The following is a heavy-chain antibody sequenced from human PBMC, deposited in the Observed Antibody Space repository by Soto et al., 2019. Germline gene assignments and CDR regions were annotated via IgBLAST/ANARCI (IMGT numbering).Heavy chain of an antibody. Sequence: GGSLRLSCAVSGFTFSSYAMSWVRQAPGKGLEWVSAISGSGGSTYYADSVKGRFTISRDNSKNTVYLQMNSLRAEDTAMYYCAKDGSPRITIFGVVYNWFDPWGQGTLVTVSS. J-gene: IGHJ5*02. D-gene: IGHD3-3*01. V-gene: IGHV3-23*01. CDR1: GFTFSSYA. CDR3: AKDGSPRITIFGVVYNWFDP. CDR2: ISGSGGST.